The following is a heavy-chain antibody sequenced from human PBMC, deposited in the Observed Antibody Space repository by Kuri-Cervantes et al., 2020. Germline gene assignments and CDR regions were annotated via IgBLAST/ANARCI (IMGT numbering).Heavy chain of an antibody. CDR3: AKVASTYYYDSSGYGTLDY. CDR2: RNPNSGNT. J-gene: IGHJ4*02. V-gene: IGHV1-8*02. Sequence: ASVKVSCKASGYTFTSYYMHWVRQAPGQGLEWMGWRNPNSGNTGYAQKFQGRVTMTRNTSISTAYMELSSLRSEDTAVYYCAKVASTYYYDSSGYGTLDYWGQGTLVNVSS. CDR1: GYTFTSYY. D-gene: IGHD3-22*01.